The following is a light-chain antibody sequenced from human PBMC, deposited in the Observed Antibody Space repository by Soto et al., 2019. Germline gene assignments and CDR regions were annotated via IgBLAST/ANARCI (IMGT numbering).Light chain of an antibody. CDR1: QGIRTD. V-gene: IGKV1-17*01. Sequence: DIQMTQSPSSLSASVGDRVTITCRASQGIRTDLGWYQQKPGKAPKRLIYAASSLQSGVPSRFSGSGSGTEFTLTISSLQPEDFATYFCLQHNNYPPTFGQGTKVDIK. CDR3: LQHNNYPPT. J-gene: IGKJ1*01. CDR2: AAS.